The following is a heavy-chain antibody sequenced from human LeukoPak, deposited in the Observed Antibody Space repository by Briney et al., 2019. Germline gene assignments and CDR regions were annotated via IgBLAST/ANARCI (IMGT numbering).Heavy chain of an antibody. CDR3: AKHEGGMMNV. CDR2: ITASGGST. CDR1: GLTFSTYA. J-gene: IGHJ6*02. V-gene: IGHV3-23*01. D-gene: IGHD3-16*01. Sequence: GGSLRLPCAASGLTFSTYAMSWVRHAPGKGLEWVSAITASGGSTYYADSVKGRFTISRDNSKNTLNLQMNSLRAEDTAVYYCAKHEGGMMNVWGQGTTVTVSS.